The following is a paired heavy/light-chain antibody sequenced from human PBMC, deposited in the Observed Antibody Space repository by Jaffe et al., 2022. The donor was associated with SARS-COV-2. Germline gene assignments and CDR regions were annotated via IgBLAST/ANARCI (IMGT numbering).Light chain of an antibody. V-gene: IGLV5-37*01. J-gene: IGLJ3*02. CDR1: SDINVGSYN. Sequence: QPVLTQPPSSSASPGESARLTCTLPSDINVGSYNIYWYQQKPGSPPRYLLYYYSDSDKGQGSGVPSRFSGSKDASANTGILLISGLQSEDEADYYCMIWPSNASGVFGGGTKLTVL. CDR2: YYSDSDK. CDR3: MIWPSNASGV.
Heavy chain of an antibody. J-gene: IGHJ4*02. CDR3: AKDWVLKYYYDSSGYYPGTYFDY. D-gene: IGHD3-22*01. CDR2: ISYDGSNK. V-gene: IGHV3-30*18. Sequence: QVQLVESGGGVVQPGRSLRLSCAASGFTFSSYGMHWVRQAPGKGLEWVAVISYDGSNKYYADSVKGRFTISRDNSKNTLYLQMNSLRAEDTAVYYCAKDWVLKYYYDSSGYYPGTYFDYWGQGTLVTVSS. CDR1: GFTFSSYG.